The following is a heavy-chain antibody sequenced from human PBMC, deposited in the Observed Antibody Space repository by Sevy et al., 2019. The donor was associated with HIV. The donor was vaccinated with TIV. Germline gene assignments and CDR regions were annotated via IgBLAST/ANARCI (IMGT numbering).Heavy chain of an antibody. CDR3: ARGGPNQHKLDYFDY. D-gene: IGHD1-1*01. CDR2: SGST. V-gene: IGHV4-59*01. J-gene: IGHJ4*02. CDR1: GVSISPYY. Sequence: SETLSLTCTVSGVSISPYYWAWIRQPPGKGLECIGFSGSTNYNPSLKTRVTTSVDTSKNQFSLKLRSVTAADTAIYSCARGGPNQHKLDYFDYWGQGTLVTVSS.